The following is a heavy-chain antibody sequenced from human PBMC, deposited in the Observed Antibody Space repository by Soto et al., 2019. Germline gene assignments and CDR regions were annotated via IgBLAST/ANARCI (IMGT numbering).Heavy chain of an antibody. Sequence: NPAETLSLTCTFSVGSIISYYWSWIRQAPGQGLEWIGYIYYSGSTNYNPSLKSRVTIAVVVSKNLFSLKVSSVTAADTAVYYCARVMNSPYYYDSSGYQTWFDPWGQGTLVTVSS. D-gene: IGHD3-22*01. V-gene: IGHV4-59*01. CDR2: IYYSGST. CDR1: VGSIISYY. J-gene: IGHJ5*02. CDR3: ARVMNSPYYYDSSGYQTWFDP.